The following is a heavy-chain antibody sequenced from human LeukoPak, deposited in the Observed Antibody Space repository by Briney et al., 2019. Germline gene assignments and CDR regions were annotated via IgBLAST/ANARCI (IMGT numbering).Heavy chain of an antibody. J-gene: IGHJ5*02. CDR3: AISFRGYTAYNWFDP. V-gene: IGHV1-69*05. CDR2: IIPIFGTA. CDR1: GGTFSSYA. D-gene: IGHD3-10*01. Sequence: ASVKVSCKASGGTFSSYAISWVRQAAGQGLEWMGGIIPIFGTANYAQKFQGRVTITTDESTSTAYMELSSLRSEDTAVYYCAISFRGYTAYNWFDPWGQGTLVTVSS.